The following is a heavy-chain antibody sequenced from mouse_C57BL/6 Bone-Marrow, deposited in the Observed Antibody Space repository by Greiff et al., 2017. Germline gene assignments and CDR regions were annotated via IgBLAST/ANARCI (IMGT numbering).Heavy chain of an antibody. CDR3: ARATSITTVPDY. CDR2: IDPSDSYT. CDR1: GYTFTSYW. V-gene: IGHV1-69*01. D-gene: IGHD1-1*01. Sequence: VQLQQPGAELVMPGASVTLSCKASGYTFTSYWMHWVKQRPGQGLEWIGEIDPSDSYTNYNQKFKGKSTLTVDKSSSTAYMQLSSLTSEDSAVYDCARATSITTVPDYWGQGTTLTVSS. J-gene: IGHJ2*01.